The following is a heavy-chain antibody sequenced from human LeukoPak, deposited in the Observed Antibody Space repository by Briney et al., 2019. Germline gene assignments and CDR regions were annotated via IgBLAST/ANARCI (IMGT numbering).Heavy chain of an antibody. CDR1: GYTFTSYG. V-gene: IGHV1-18*01. J-gene: IGHJ4*02. CDR3: AGSYNRYYAQDY. D-gene: IGHD1-14*01. CDR2: ISAYNGNT. Sequence: ASVKASCKASGYTFTSYGISWVRQAPGQGLEWMGWISAYNGNTNYAQKLQGRVTMTTDTSTSTAYMELRSLRSEDTAVYYCAGSYNRYYAQDYWGQGALVTVSS.